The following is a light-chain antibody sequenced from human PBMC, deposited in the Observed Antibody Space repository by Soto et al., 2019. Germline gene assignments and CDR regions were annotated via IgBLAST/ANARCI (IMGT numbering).Light chain of an antibody. CDR3: ASYASNNSYV. CDR1: SNDVGSYKY. J-gene: IGLJ1*01. CDR2: EVS. Sequence: QSALTQPPSASGSPGQSVTISCTGTSNDVGSYKYVSWHQQHPGKAPRLMIYEVSKRPSGVPDRFSGSKSGNTASLTVSGLQAEDEADYYCASYASNNSYVFGSGTKVTVL. V-gene: IGLV2-8*01.